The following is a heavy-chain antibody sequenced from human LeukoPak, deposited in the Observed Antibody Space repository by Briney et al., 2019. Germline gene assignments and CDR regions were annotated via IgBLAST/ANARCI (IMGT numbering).Heavy chain of an antibody. J-gene: IGHJ3*02. D-gene: IGHD3-22*01. Sequence: SQTLSLTCTVSGGSISSGGYYWSWIRQHPGKGLEWIGYIYYSGSTYYNPSLKSRVTISVDTSKNQFSLKLSSVTAEDTAVYYCARVNSSGPYSIYDAFDIWGQGTMVTVSS. CDR1: GGSISSGGYY. CDR2: IYYSGST. CDR3: ARVNSSGPYSIYDAFDI. V-gene: IGHV4-31*03.